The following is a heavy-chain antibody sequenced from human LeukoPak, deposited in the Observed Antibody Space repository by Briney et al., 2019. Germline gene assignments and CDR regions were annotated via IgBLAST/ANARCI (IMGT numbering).Heavy chain of an antibody. CDR2: ISYDGSNK. CDR1: GFTFSSYG. V-gene: IGHV3-30*18. CDR3: AKGGLYNWNDGDAFDI. J-gene: IGHJ3*02. Sequence: GGSLRLSCAASGFTFSSYGMHWVRQAPGKGLEWVAVISYDGSNKYYADSVKGRFTISRDNSKNTLYLQMNSLRAEDTAVYYCAKGGLYNWNDGDAFDIWGQGTMVTASS. D-gene: IGHD1-20*01.